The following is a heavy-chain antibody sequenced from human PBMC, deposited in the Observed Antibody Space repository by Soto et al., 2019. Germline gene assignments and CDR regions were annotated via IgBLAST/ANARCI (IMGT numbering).Heavy chain of an antibody. CDR3: TRDLIRYGDCGY. D-gene: IGHD4-17*01. CDR1: GFSFSVYS. V-gene: IGHV3-21*01. Sequence: PGGSLRLSCETSGFSFSVYSMNWVRQAPGRGLEWVAFISAGSEHYADSVKGRFTISRDHVKKTLFLQMNSLTVEDTGVYYCTRDLIRYGDCGYWGQGTQVTVSS. J-gene: IGHJ4*02. CDR2: ISAGSE.